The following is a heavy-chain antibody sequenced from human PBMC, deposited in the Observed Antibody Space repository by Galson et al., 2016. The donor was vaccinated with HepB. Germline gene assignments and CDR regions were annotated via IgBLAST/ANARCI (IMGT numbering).Heavy chain of an antibody. V-gene: IGHV3-72*01. CDR2: VRHRARSYTT. D-gene: IGHD2-21*01. CDR3: VRVGTSWGGDSFDV. Sequence: SLRLSCAASGFMFSDYYMDWVRQAPGKGLEWVGRVRHRARSYTTEYAAAVTGRFTISRDDSRNSLVLQMKSLKPEDTAVYYCVRVGTSWGGDSFDVWGQGTMVTV. CDR1: GFMFSDYY. J-gene: IGHJ3*01.